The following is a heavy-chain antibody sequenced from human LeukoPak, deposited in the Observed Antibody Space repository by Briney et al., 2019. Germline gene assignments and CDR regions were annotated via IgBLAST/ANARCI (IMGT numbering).Heavy chain of an antibody. D-gene: IGHD6-13*01. J-gene: IGHJ4*02. CDR2: ISYDGSNK. CDR1: GFTFSSYA. CDR3: ARGTRQYSSSWYPVDY. V-gene: IGHV3-30-3*01. Sequence: GGSLRLSCAASGFTFSSYAMHWVRQAPGKGLEWVAVISYDGSNKYYADSVKGRFTISRDNSKNTLYLQMNSLRAEDTAVYYCARGTRQYSSSWYPVDYWGQGTLVTVSS.